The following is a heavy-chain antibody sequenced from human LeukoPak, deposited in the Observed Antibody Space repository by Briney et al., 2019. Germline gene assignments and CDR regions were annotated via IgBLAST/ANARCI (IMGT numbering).Heavy chain of an antibody. D-gene: IGHD5/OR15-5a*01. CDR2: ITSSGTST. J-gene: IGHJ4*02. CDR1: GFTFSSYE. V-gene: IGHV3-48*03. Sequence: GGSLRLSCATSGFTFSSYEMNWVRQAPGKGLEWISYITSSGTSTYYADSVKGRFTISRDNGKTALYLQVNSLRAEDTAVYYCVVHSVTSCYWGQGTLVTVSS. CDR3: VVHSVTSCY.